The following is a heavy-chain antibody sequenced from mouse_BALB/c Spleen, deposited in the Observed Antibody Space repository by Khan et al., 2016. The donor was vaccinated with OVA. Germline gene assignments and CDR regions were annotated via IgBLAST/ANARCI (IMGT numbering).Heavy chain of an antibody. CDR1: GYTFTDYY. J-gene: IGHJ3*01. Sequence: QVQLKESGPELVKPGASVRISCKASGYTFTDYYINWMKQRPGQGLEWIGWIYPGNVNTKYNEKFKDKAILTADKSSSTAYMQLSSLTSEDSAVYFCAREGYYGNSRAWLAYWGQGTLVTVST. V-gene: IGHV1S56*01. CDR2: IYPGNVNT. CDR3: AREGYYGNSRAWLAY. D-gene: IGHD2-1*01.